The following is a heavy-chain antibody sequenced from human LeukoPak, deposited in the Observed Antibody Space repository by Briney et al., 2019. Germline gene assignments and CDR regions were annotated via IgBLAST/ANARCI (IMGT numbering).Heavy chain of an antibody. CDR2: IYYSGST. D-gene: IGHD3-10*01. Sequence: SETLSLTCTVSGGSISSGSYYWGWIRQPPGKGLEWIGTIYYSGSTNYNPSLKSRVTISVDTSKNQFSLRLSSVTAADTAVYYCARHLRGYYYGSGSYFDYWGQGTLVTVSS. J-gene: IGHJ4*02. CDR3: ARHLRGYYYGSGSYFDY. V-gene: IGHV4-39*01. CDR1: GGSISSGSYY.